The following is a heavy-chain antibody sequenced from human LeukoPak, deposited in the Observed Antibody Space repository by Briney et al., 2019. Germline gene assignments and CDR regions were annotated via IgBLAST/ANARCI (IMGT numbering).Heavy chain of an antibody. CDR2: IYYSGST. D-gene: IGHD6-19*01. CDR3: ARVLRYSSGWYLDY. CDR1: GGSISSSSYY. J-gene: IGHJ4*02. Sequence: SETLSLTCTVSGGSISSSSYYWGWIRQPPGKGLEWIGSIYYSGSTYYNPSLKSRVTISVDTSKNQFSLKLSSVTAADTAVYYCARVLRYSSGWYLDYWGQGTLVTVSS. V-gene: IGHV4-39*07.